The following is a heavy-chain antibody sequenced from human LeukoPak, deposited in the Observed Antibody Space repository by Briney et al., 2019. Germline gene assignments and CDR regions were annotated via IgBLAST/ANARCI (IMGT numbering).Heavy chain of an antibody. CDR3: GMRGLTFD. D-gene: IGHD3-22*01. V-gene: IGHV3-21*01. CDR2: IDRSGSYI. Sequence: GGSLRLSCAAPGFTFSTLDFNWVRQAPGRGLEWVSSIDRSGSYIYYADSVKGRFTISRDNAKNSLYLQMDSLRAEDTAVYYCGMRGLTFDWGQGTLVTVSS. J-gene: IGHJ4*02. CDR1: GFTFSTLD.